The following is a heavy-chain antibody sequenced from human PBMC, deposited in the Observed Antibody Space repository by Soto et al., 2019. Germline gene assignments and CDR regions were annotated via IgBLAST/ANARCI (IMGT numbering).Heavy chain of an antibody. CDR1: GGTFSSYA. J-gene: IGHJ6*02. CDR2: IIPIFGTA. V-gene: IGHV1-69*01. D-gene: IGHD6-6*01. Sequence: QVQLVQSGAEVKKPGSSVKVSCKASGGTFSSYAISWVRQAPGQGLEWMGGIIPIFGTANYAQKFQGRVTITADESTSTASMELSSVRSEDTAVYYCARPIAARPYYYYGMDVWGQGTTVTVSS. CDR3: ARPIAARPYYYYGMDV.